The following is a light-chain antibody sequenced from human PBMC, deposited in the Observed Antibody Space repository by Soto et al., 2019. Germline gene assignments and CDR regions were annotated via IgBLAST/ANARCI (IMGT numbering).Light chain of an antibody. CDR2: DVS. J-gene: IGLJ1*01. CDR1: SSDVGGYNY. V-gene: IGLV2-14*01. CDR3: SSYTSGNTPYV. Sequence: QSVLTQPASVSGSPGQSIIISCTGTSSDVGGYNYVSWYQQYPGKAPKLMIYDVSDRPSGVSNRFSGSKSGNTASLTISGLQPEDEADYFCSSYTSGNTPYVFGTGTKGTV.